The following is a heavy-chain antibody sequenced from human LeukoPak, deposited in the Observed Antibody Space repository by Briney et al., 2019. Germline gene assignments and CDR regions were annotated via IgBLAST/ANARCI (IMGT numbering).Heavy chain of an antibody. J-gene: IGHJ6*03. V-gene: IGHV1-69*05. Sequence: SVKVSCKASGGTFSSYAISWVRQAPGQGLEWMGGIIPIFGTANYAQKFQGRVTMTRDTSTSTVYMELSSLRSDDTAVYYCARGPRITLVRGGQWYFYMDVWGKGTTVAVSS. CDR3: ARGPRITLVRGGQWYFYMDV. CDR2: IIPIFGTA. D-gene: IGHD3-10*01. CDR1: GGTFSSYA.